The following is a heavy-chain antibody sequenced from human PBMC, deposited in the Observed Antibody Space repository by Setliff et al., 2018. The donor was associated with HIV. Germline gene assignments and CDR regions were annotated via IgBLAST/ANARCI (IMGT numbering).Heavy chain of an antibody. V-gene: IGHV4-34*04. CDR1: GGSFSGYN. D-gene: IGHD3-3*01. J-gene: IGHJ4*02. CDR3: ARGGGTIIGANFDY. Sequence: SETLSLTCAVYGGSFSGYNWSWIRQTPGKGLEWIGEINHSGSTNHNPSLKSRATISVDTSKNQFSLKLGSVTAADTAVYYCARGGGTIIGANFDYWGQGTLVTVSS. CDR2: INHSGST.